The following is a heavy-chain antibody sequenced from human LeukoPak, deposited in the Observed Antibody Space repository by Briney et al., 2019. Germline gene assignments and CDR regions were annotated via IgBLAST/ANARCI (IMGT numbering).Heavy chain of an antibody. CDR3: VREARGYHYTYFDY. CDR1: GVIISSYA. CDR2: INGRGDNT. Sequence: GGSLRLSCAASGVIISSYAMSWVRQAPGKGLEGVSAINGRGDNTYYADFVKGRFTISRENARNSLYLQMNSLRAGDTAVYYCVREARGYHYTYFDYWGQGTLVTVSS. D-gene: IGHD5-18*01. V-gene: IGHV3-23*01. J-gene: IGHJ4*02.